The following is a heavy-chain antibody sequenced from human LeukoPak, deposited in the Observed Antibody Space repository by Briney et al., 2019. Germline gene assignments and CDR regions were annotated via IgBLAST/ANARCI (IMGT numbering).Heavy chain of an antibody. D-gene: IGHD2-21*01. CDR1: GFTVINYA. Sequence: GGSLRLYCAASGFTVINYAMNWVRQAPGKGLEWVSTIRESSGDTYYEDSVKGRFTIYRDISKNTVYLQMNSLRVEDTAVYFCAKRPISGDDKSFDYWGQGLLVTVSS. J-gene: IGHJ4*02. CDR2: IRESSGDT. CDR3: AKRPISGDDKSFDY. V-gene: IGHV3-23*01.